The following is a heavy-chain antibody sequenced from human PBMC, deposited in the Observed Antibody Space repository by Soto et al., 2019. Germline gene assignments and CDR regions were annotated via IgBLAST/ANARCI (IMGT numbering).Heavy chain of an antibody. CDR3: AGDLHDGDYGAARY. D-gene: IGHD4-17*01. J-gene: IGHJ4*02. Sequence: QVQLQQWGAGLLKPSETLSLTCAVYGGSFSGYYWRWIRRPPGKGLEWIGEINHGGSTNYNPSLTRRVTMSVDTSRNQFSLKLSSVTAADTAVYYCAGDLHDGDYGAARYWGQGTLVTVSS. V-gene: IGHV4-34*01. CDR1: GGSFSGYY. CDR2: INHGGST.